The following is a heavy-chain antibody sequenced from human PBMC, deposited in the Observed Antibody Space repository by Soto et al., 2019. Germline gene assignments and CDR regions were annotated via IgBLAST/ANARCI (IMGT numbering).Heavy chain of an antibody. V-gene: IGHV3-30-3*01. J-gene: IGHJ4*02. CDR2: ISYDGSNK. Sequence: QVQLVESGGGVVQPGRSLRLSCAASGFTFSSYAMHWVRQAPGKGLEWVAVISYDGSNKYYEDSEKGRFTISRDNSNNPLYLRRNSLRAEDTAGYYCAREGQWLVLGGFDYRGPGTLVTVSS. CDR3: AREGQWLVLGGFDY. D-gene: IGHD6-19*01. CDR1: GFTFSSYA.